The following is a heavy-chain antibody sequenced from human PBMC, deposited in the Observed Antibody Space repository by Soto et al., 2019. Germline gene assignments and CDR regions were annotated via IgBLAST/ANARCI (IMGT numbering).Heavy chain of an antibody. V-gene: IGHV5-10-1*01. CDR3: ARHNYCGSHSSGMDV. CDR1: GYSFTSYW. J-gene: IGHJ6*02. Sequence: GESLKISSKGSGYSFTSYWISWVRQMPGKGLEWMGRIDPSDSYTNYSPSFQGHVTISADKSISTAYLQWSSLKASDTAMYYCARHNYCGSHSSGMDVWGQGTTVTVSS. D-gene: IGHD3-10*01. CDR2: IDPSDSYT.